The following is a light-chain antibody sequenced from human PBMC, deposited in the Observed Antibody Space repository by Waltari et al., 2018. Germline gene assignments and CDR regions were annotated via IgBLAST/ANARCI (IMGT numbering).Light chain of an antibody. V-gene: IGKV1-39*01. CDR2: DAS. CDR3: QQSYTNPIT. Sequence: DIQMTQSPSSLSASVGDRVPITCRASQSISRNLNWYQQKPGKAPKLLIHDASTLHSGVPSRISGSGSGTDFTLTITSLQPEDFATYYCQQSYTNPITFGPGIKVEIK. CDR1: QSISRN. J-gene: IGKJ3*01.